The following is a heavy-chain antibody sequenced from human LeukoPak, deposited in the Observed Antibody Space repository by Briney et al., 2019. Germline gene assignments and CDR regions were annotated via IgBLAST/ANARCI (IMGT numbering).Heavy chain of an antibody. CDR2: ISAYNGNT. CDR1: GYTFTSYG. CDR3: ARAIQYNWNRSDNWFDP. J-gene: IGHJ5*02. V-gene: IGHV1-18*01. D-gene: IGHD1/OR15-1a*01. Sequence: ASVKVSCKASGYTFTSYGISWVRQAPGQGLEWMGWISAYNGNTNYAQKLQGRVTMTTDTSTSTAYMELRSLRSDDTAVYYCARAIQYNWNRSDNWFDPWAREPWSPSPQ.